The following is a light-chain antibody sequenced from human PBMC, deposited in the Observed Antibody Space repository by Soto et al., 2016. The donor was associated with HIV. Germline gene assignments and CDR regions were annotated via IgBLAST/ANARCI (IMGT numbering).Light chain of an antibody. CDR1: NIGSKS. CDR2: DDS. V-gene: IGLV3-21*03. Sequence: SYELTQPPSVSVAPGKTARFTCGGNNIGSKSVHWYQQKPGQAPVLVVYDDSDRPSGIPERFSGSNSGDTATLTISRVEAGDEADYYCQVWDASTDLVVFGGGTKLTVL. J-gene: IGLJ2*01. CDR3: QVWDASTDLVV.